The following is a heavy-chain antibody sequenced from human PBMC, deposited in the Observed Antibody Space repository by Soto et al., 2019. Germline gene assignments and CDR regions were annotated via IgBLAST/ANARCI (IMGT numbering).Heavy chain of an antibody. Sequence: ASVKVSCKASGYTFTSYGISWVRQAPGQGLEWMGWISAYNGNTNYAQKLQGRVTMTTDTSTSTAYMELRSLRSDDTAVYYCASQRDCSGGSCYGDKSDAWRHGTLVTVSS. CDR1: GYTFTSYG. V-gene: IGHV1-18*01. CDR3: ASQRDCSGGSCYGDKSDA. D-gene: IGHD2-15*01. J-gene: IGHJ5*01. CDR2: ISAYNGNT.